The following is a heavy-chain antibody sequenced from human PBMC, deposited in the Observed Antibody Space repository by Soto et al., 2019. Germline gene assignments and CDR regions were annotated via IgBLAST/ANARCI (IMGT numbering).Heavy chain of an antibody. CDR2: IIHMFGTA. Sequence: QVQLVQSGAEVKKPGSSVKVSCKASGGTFSSYAISWVRQAPGQGLEWMGGIIHMFGTADYAQKLQGRVTITADESTSTAYMELSSLRSEDTAVYYCASHYYDSSGYNYYCGMDVWGQGTTVTVSS. J-gene: IGHJ6*02. CDR3: ASHYYDSSGYNYYCGMDV. D-gene: IGHD3-22*01. CDR1: GGTFSSYA. V-gene: IGHV1-69*12.